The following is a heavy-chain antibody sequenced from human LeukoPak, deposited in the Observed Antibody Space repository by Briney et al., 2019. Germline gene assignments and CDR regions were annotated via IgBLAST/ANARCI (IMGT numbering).Heavy chain of an antibody. J-gene: IGHJ4*02. CDR3: ARHGSGWFYFDY. CDR1: GGSISSSSYY. CDR2: IYYSGST. Sequence: TPSETLSLTCTVSGGSISSSSYYWSWIRQPPGKGLEWIGYIYYSGSTNYNPSLKSRVTISVDTSKDQFSLKLSSVTAADTAVYYCARHGSGWFYFDYWGQGTLVTVSS. V-gene: IGHV4-61*05. D-gene: IGHD6-13*01.